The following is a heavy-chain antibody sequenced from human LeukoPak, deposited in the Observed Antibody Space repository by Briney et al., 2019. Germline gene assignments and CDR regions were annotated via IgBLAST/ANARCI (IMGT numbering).Heavy chain of an antibody. CDR3: ARVIFSGTDTVIATAYFDN. J-gene: IGHJ4*02. CDR2: IFYSGNT. D-gene: IGHD2-21*02. V-gene: IGHV4-31*03. Sequence: SETLSLTCTVSGGSISSGGYYWSWIRQHPGKGLEWFGYIFYSGNTYYNPSLKSRVTISADSSKNQFSLKVNSVTAADTAVYYCARVIFSGTDTVIATAYFDNWGQGTLVTVSS. CDR1: GGSISSGGYY.